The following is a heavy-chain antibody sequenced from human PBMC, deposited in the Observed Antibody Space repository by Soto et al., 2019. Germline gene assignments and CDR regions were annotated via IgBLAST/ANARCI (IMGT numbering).Heavy chain of an antibody. J-gene: IGHJ4*02. V-gene: IGHV4-59*08. D-gene: IGHD6-19*01. CDR3: ATGRLVPYY. CDR1: GGPISSYY. CDR2: IYYSGST. Sequence: PSETLSPTCTVSGGPISSYYWSWIRQPPGKGLEWIGYIYYSGSTNYNPSLKSRVTISVDTSKNQFSLKLSSVTAADTAVYYCATGRLVPYYWGQGTLVTVSS.